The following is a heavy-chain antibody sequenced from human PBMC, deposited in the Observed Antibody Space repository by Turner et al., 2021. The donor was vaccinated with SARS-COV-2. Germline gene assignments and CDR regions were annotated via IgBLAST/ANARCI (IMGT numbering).Heavy chain of an antibody. CDR1: GFTFSDYW. Sequence: EVQLVESGGGLVQPGGSLRLSCAASGFTFSDYWMTWVRQAPVKGLEWVANIRQEGIEKNYVDSVKGRFTISRDNAKNSVFLQMNSLRDEDTALYYCARGTVAAHWGQGTQVTVSS. J-gene: IGHJ4*02. V-gene: IGHV3-7*04. D-gene: IGHD6-19*01. CDR2: IRQEGIEK. CDR3: ARGTVAAH.